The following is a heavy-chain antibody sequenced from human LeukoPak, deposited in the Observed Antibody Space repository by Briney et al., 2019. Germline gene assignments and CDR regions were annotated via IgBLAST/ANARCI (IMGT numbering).Heavy chain of an antibody. Sequence: PGGSLRLSCTASGFTFRDYYVTWIRQAPGKGLEWVLYIRSTGSSTAYADSVKGRFAIPRDNAKNSLYLQMNGLRVEDTAVYYCARVYYASWSGQPLSQHWLDPWGQGTLVTVSS. CDR2: IRSTGSST. J-gene: IGHJ5*02. D-gene: IGHD3-3*01. CDR3: ARVYYASWSGQPLSQHWLDP. V-gene: IGHV3-11*04. CDR1: GFTFRDYY.